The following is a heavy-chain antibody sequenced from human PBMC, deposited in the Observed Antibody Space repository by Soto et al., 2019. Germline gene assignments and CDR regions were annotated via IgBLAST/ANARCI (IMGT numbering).Heavy chain of an antibody. Sequence: GSLRLSCAASGFTVSSNYMSWVRQAPGKGLEWVSVIYSGGSTYYADSVKGRFTISRDNSKNTLYLQMNSLRAEDTAVYYCARDDDYGSGSYYKGPHYYGMDVWGQGTTVTAP. D-gene: IGHD3-10*01. J-gene: IGHJ6*02. CDR1: GFTVSSNY. CDR3: ARDDDYGSGSYYKGPHYYGMDV. V-gene: IGHV3-66*01. CDR2: IYSGGST.